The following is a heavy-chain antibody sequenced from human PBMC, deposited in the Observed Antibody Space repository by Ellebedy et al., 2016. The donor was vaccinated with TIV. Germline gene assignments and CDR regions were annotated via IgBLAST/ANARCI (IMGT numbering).Heavy chain of an antibody. J-gene: IGHJ4*02. V-gene: IGHV1-3*01. CDR1: GYRFIISA. Sequence: ASVKVSXXASGYRFIISAMHWVRQAPGQRLEWMAWINAGNGYTKYSQKFQGRVTVSRDTSASTAYMDLSSLGFEDTAVYYCANQMGGTKVFDYWGQGSLITVAS. CDR2: INAGNGYT. D-gene: IGHD2-2*01. CDR3: ANQMGGTKVFDY.